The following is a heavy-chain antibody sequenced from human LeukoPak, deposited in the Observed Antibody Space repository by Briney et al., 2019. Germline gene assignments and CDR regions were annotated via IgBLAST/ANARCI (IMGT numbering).Heavy chain of an antibody. J-gene: IGHJ6*03. CDR1: GFIFSSYS. CDR3: AKDMPARGGSGWSRDYMDV. V-gene: IGHV3-48*01. CDR2: ISSGSVTI. Sequence: GSLRLPCAASGFIFSSYSMNWVRQAPGKGLEWLSFISSGSVTIYYTDSVKGRFTISRDNAKNSLYLQMNSLRAEDTAVYYCAKDMPARGGSGWSRDYMDVWGKGTTVTVSS. D-gene: IGHD6-19*01.